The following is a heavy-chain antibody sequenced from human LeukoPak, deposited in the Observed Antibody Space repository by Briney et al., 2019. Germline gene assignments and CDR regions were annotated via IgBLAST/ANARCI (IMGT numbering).Heavy chain of an antibody. Sequence: PGGSLRLSCAASGFTFRSYAMSWVRRAPGKGLEWVSVISGSGGSIYDADSVKGRFTISRDNSKNTLYLQMNSLRAEDTAVYYCAIHSGAAAGTGGLDYWGQGTLVTVSS. V-gene: IGHV3-23*01. J-gene: IGHJ4*02. D-gene: IGHD6-13*01. CDR3: AIHSGAAAGTGGLDY. CDR1: GFTFRSYA. CDR2: ISGSGGSI.